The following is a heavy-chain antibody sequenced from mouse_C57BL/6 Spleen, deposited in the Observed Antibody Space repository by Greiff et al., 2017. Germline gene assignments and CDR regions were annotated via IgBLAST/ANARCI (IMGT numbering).Heavy chain of an antibody. CDR1: GYAFSSSW. CDR2: IYPGDGDT. Sequence: QVQLKQSGPELVKPGASVKISCKASGYAFSSSWMNWVKQRPGKGLEWIGRIYPGDGDTNYNGKFKGKATLTADKSSSTAYMQLSSLTSEDSAVYFCARGTYYSNSAWFAYWGQGTLVTVSA. D-gene: IGHD2-5*01. J-gene: IGHJ3*01. CDR3: ARGTYYSNSAWFAY. V-gene: IGHV1-82*01.